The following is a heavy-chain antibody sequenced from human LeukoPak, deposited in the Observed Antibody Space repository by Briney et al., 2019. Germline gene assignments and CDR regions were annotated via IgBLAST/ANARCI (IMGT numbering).Heavy chain of an antibody. D-gene: IGHD1-1*01. CDR3: ARDTLASRTTDY. CDR2: ISSSSSYI. Sequence: PGGSLRLSCAASGFIFSSYTINWVRQAPGKEPEWVSSISSSSSYIYYADSVKGRFTISRDNARNSLYLQMNSLRAEDTAVYYCARDTLASRTTDYWGQGTLVTVSS. V-gene: IGHV3-21*01. J-gene: IGHJ4*02. CDR1: GFIFSSYT.